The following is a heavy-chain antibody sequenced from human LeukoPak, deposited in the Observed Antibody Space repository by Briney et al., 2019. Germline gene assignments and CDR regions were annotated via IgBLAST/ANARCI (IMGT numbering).Heavy chain of an antibody. CDR1: GGTFSSYA. D-gene: IGHD3-22*01. CDR2: IIPIFGTA. Sequence: GASVKVSCKASGGTFSSYAISWVRQAPGQGLEWMGGIIPIFGTANYAQKFQGRVTITADESTSTAYMELSSLRSEDTAVYYCVLSHYYYDSSGYPRWDWFDPWGQGTLVTVSS. J-gene: IGHJ5*02. V-gene: IGHV1-69*13. CDR3: VLSHYYYDSSGYPRWDWFDP.